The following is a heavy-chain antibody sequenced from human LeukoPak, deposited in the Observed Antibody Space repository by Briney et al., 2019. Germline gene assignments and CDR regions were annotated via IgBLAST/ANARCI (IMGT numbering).Heavy chain of an antibody. V-gene: IGHV4-39*01. D-gene: IGHD6-13*01. CDR3: ARRRSSSWYEYYYYGIDV. CDR2: IYYSGST. CDR1: GGSISSSSYY. J-gene: IGHJ6*02. Sequence: SETLSLTCTVSGGSISSSSYYWGWIRQPPGKGLEWIGSIYYSGSTYYNPSLKSRVTISVDTSKNQFSLKLSSVTAADTAVYYCARRRSSSWYEYYYYGIDVWGQGTTVTVSS.